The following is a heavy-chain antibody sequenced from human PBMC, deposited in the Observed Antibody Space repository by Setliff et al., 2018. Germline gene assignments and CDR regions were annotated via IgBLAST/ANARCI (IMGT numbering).Heavy chain of an antibody. CDR2: ISYDGSNK. D-gene: IGHD3-22*01. CDR3: ARDDTLLPHLHFYYYYGMDV. V-gene: IGHV3-30-3*01. J-gene: IGHJ6*02. CDR1: GFTFGSYA. Sequence: GGSLRLSCAASGFTFGSYAMHWVRQAPGKGLEWVAVISYDGSNKYYADSVKGRFTISRDNSKNALYLQMNSLRAEDTAVYYCARDDTLLPHLHFYYYYGMDVWGQGTTVTVSS.